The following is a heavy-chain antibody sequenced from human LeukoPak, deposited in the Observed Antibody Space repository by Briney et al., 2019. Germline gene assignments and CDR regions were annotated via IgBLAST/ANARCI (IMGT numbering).Heavy chain of an antibody. V-gene: IGHV1-18*01. J-gene: IGHJ4*02. CDR3: ARDMYSSGRVPFDY. D-gene: IGHD6-19*01. CDR1: GGTFSSYA. Sequence: ASVKVSCKASGGTFSSYAISWVRQAPGQGLEWMGWISAKKGNTDYAQKLQGRVTMTTDTSTSTAYMELRSLRSDDTAVYYCARDMYSSGRVPFDYWGQGTLVTVSS. CDR2: ISAKKGNT.